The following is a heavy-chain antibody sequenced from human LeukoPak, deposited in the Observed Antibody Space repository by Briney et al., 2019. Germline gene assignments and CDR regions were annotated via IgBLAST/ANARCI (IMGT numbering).Heavy chain of an antibody. CDR1: GFTFSSYA. V-gene: IGHV3-23*01. Sequence: TGGSLRLSCAASGFTFSSYAMSWVRQAPGKGLEWVSAISGSGGSTYYADSVKGRFTVSRDNSRNTLYLQMNSLRAEDTAVYYCAKVGDSSGFAAHTVDYWGQGTLVTVSP. CDR3: AKVGDSSGFAAHTVDY. J-gene: IGHJ4*02. D-gene: IGHD3-22*01. CDR2: ISGSGGST.